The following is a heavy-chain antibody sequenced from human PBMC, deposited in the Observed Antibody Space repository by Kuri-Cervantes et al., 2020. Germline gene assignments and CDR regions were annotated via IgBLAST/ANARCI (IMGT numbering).Heavy chain of an antibody. CDR2: ISGGST. CDR1: GFTVSSNE. Sequence: GESLKIPCAASGFTVSSNEMSWVRQAPGKGLEWVSSISGGSTYYADSRKGRFTISRDNSKNTLHLQMNSLRAEDTAVYYCAKRDGWFGEGYYYGMDVWGQGTTVTVSS. J-gene: IGHJ6*02. D-gene: IGHD3-10*01. V-gene: IGHV3-38-3*01. CDR3: AKRDGWFGEGYYYGMDV.